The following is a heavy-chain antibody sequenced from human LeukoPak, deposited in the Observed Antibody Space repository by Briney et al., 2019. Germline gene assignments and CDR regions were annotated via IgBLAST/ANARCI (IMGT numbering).Heavy chain of an antibody. D-gene: IGHD6-19*01. CDR1: GGAITNGSYY. CDR2: INHSGST. Sequence: PSETLSLTCTVSGGAITNGSYYWSWIRQPPGKGLEWIGEINHSGSTNYNPSLKSRVTISVDTSKNQFSLKLSSVTAADTAVYYCARGGWYFDYWGQGTLVTVSS. CDR3: ARGGWYFDY. V-gene: IGHV4-39*07. J-gene: IGHJ4*02.